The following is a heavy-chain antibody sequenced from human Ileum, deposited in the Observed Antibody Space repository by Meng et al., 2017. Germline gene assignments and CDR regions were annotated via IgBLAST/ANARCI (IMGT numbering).Heavy chain of an antibody. Sequence: QVQPVQSGHEVKKPGPSVKVSCKASDYTFTGYGVSWVRQAPGQGLEWMAWLGAHDGDTSHAPKFQGRVTVSADRPTATAYMELRSLRSDDTAVYYCARGTPGRSYSDYWGQGTLVTVSS. CDR3: ARGTPGRSYSDY. CDR2: LGAHDGDT. J-gene: IGHJ4*02. D-gene: IGHD3-10*01. CDR1: DYTFTGYG. V-gene: IGHV1-18*01.